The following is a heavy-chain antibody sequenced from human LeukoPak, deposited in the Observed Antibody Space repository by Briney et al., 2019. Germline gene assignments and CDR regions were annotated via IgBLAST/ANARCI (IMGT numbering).Heavy chain of an antibody. CDR2: MNPNSGNT. V-gene: IGHV1-8*01. J-gene: IGHJ4*02. CDR1: GYTFTSYD. CDR3: ASRGAGTADFDY. Sequence: GASVKVSCKASGYTFTSYDINWVRQATGQGLEWMGWMNPNSGNTGYAQKFQGRVTMTRNTSISTAYMELSSLGSEDTAVYYCASRGAGTADFDYWGQGTLVTVSS. D-gene: IGHD6-19*01.